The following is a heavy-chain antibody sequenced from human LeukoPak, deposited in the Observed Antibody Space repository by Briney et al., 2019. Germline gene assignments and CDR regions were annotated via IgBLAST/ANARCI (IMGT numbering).Heavy chain of an antibody. Sequence: SGGSLRLSCAASGFTFSNYWMSWVRQAPGKGLEWVANIKQDGSEKYYVNSEKGRFTISRDNSKNMIYLEMSSLKAEDTAVYYCAKERSLEIAVAGTIFDYWGQGTLVTVSS. J-gene: IGHJ4*02. V-gene: IGHV3-7*01. CDR2: IKQDGSEK. CDR3: AKERSLEIAVAGTIFDY. D-gene: IGHD6-19*01. CDR1: GFTFSNYW.